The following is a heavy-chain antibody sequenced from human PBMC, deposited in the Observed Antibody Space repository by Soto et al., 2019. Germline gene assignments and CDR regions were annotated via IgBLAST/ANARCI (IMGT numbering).Heavy chain of an antibody. Sequence: QVQLVESGGGVVQPGRSLRLSCAASGFSFRSYAMHWVRQAPGKGLEWVAVMSYDGSDKDYADSVKGRFTISRDNSKNTRYLQMSSLRAEDTAVYDCARARLDTPALEYWGQGTLVTVSS. V-gene: IGHV3-30-3*01. CDR1: GFSFRSYA. CDR2: MSYDGSDK. CDR3: ARARLDTPALEY. J-gene: IGHJ4*02. D-gene: IGHD2-2*01.